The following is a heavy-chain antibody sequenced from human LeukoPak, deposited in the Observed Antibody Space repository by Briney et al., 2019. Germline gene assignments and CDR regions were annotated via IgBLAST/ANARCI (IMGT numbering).Heavy chain of an antibody. Sequence: ASVKVSCKASGYIFTSYGISWVRQAPGQGLEWMGWISANNENTNYAQKLKGRVTMTTDTSTRTAYMELGSLRSDDTAVYYCARVDTIFGVVINGFDYWGQGTLVTVSS. CDR2: ISANNENT. D-gene: IGHD3-3*01. CDR1: GYIFTSYG. V-gene: IGHV1-18*01. J-gene: IGHJ4*02. CDR3: ARVDTIFGVVINGFDY.